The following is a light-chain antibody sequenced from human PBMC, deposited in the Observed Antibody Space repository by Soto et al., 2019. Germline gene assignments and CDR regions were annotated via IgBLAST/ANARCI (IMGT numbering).Light chain of an antibody. V-gene: IGLV2-11*01. CDR2: DVN. CDR3: CSYGGSFYV. Sequence: QSVLPQPHSVYGSPGQSVAISCSGTSSDVGGYNYVSWYQQHPGKAPKLIIFDVNKRPSGVPDRFSGSKSGSTASLTISGLQAEDEADYYCCSYGGSFYVVGTGTKVTVL. J-gene: IGLJ1*01. CDR1: SSDVGGYNY.